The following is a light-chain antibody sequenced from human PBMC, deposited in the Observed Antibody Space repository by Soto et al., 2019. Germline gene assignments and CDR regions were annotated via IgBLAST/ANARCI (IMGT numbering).Light chain of an antibody. V-gene: IGLV3-21*02. J-gene: IGLJ2*01. CDR2: DES. Sequence: SYVLAQTPSLSVAPGQTARISCGGDNIGSQSVHWYQQRTGQALVLVVSDESDRPSGIPERFSGSSSGNTATLTISGVEVGDEADYYCQAWDSNIVVFGGGTKLTVL. CDR3: QAWDSNIVV. CDR1: NIGSQS.